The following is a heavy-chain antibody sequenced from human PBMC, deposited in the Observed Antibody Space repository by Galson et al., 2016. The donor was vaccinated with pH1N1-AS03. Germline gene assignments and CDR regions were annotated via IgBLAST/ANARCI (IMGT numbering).Heavy chain of an antibody. CDR2: ISGNGFST. J-gene: IGHJ4*02. CDR1: GFTFSSYA. V-gene: IGHV3-64*01. D-gene: IGHD4/OR15-4a*01. CDR3: ARGPVSYANYWFPPPDY. Sequence: LRLSCAVGGFTFSSYAMFWVRQAPGKGLEYVSAISGNGFSTYYANSVKDRFTVSRDSSKNTLYLQMGSLRVEDMAVYYCARGPVSYANYWFPPPDYWGQGTLVTVSS.